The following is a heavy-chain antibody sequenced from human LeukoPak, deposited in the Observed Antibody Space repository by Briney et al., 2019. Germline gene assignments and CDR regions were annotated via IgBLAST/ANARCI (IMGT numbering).Heavy chain of an antibody. CDR2: ISSSGSNI. CDR3: VRDLRGVEPPPPHQKY. J-gene: IGHJ4*02. V-gene: IGHV3-64D*06. D-gene: IGHD1-14*01. Sequence: PGGSLRLSCSAPGFTFTSFAMHWVRQAPRKGLEYVSAISSSGSNIFYADSVKGRFTISRDNSKSTLYLQMSGLRTDDTAVYYCVRDLRGVEPPPPHQKYWGQGTLVTVSS. CDR1: GFTFTSFA.